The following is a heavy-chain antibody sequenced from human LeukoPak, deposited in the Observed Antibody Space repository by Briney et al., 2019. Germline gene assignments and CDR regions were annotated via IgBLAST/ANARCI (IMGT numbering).Heavy chain of an antibody. Sequence: GGSLRLSCAASGFTFSSYAMSWVRQAPGKGLEWVSSISNSGGRTFYTDSVKGRFTISRDNAKNTLFLQMNSLRAEDTAAYYCARSVYDSGGYYRVLDYWGQGTLVTVSS. CDR1: GFTFSSYA. CDR2: ISNSGGRT. D-gene: IGHD3-22*01. V-gene: IGHV3-23*01. CDR3: ARSVYDSGGYYRVLDY. J-gene: IGHJ4*02.